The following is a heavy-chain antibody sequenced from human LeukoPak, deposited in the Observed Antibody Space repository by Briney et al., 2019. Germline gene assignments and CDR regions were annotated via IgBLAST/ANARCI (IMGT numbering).Heavy chain of an antibody. D-gene: IGHD6-6*01. CDR3: AKDYAALDAYGAFDV. CDR1: GFTFSNYG. Sequence: GGSLRLSCTASGFTFSNYGMHWVRQAPGKGLDWVAVISYDGSDKFYADSVKGRSTLSRDNSKNTLYVQMSSLRAEDTAVYYCAKDYAALDAYGAFDVWGLGTMVTVSS. V-gene: IGHV3-30*18. CDR2: ISYDGSDK. J-gene: IGHJ3*01.